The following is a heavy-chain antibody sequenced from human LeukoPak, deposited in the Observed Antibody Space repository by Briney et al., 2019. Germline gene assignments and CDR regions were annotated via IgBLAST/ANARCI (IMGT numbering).Heavy chain of an antibody. J-gene: IGHJ3*02. D-gene: IGHD6-13*01. CDR2: IDPSDSYT. V-gene: IGHV5-10-1*01. CDR3: AGRYWVYAFDI. Sequence: GESLKISCKGSAYSFTSYWISWVRQMPGKGLEWMGRIDPSDSYTNYSPSFQGRVTISADESISTAYLQWASLKASDTAMYYCAGRYWVYAFDIWGQGTMVTVSS. CDR1: AYSFTSYW.